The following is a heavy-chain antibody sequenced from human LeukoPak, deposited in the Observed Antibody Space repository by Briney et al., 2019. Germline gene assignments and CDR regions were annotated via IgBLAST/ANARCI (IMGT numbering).Heavy chain of an antibody. CDR1: GGTFSSYA. J-gene: IGHJ4*02. D-gene: IGHD3-22*01. V-gene: IGHV1-69*04. Sequence: SVKVSCKASGGTFSSYAISWVRQAPGQGLEWMGRIIPILGIANYAQKFQGRVTITADKSTSTAYMELSSLRSEDTAVYYCARSDHYDSSGYPDYWGQGTLVTVSS. CDR2: IIPILGIA. CDR3: ARSDHYDSSGYPDY.